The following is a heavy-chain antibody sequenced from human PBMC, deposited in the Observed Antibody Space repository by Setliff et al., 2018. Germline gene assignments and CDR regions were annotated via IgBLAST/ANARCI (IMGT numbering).Heavy chain of an antibody. J-gene: IGHJ4*02. CDR1: GGSISSGSYY. CDR3: ASMGATRDY. CDR2: IYTSGST. D-gene: IGHD1-26*01. V-gene: IGHV4-61*02. Sequence: SETLSLTCTVSGGSISSGSYYWSWIRQPAGKGLEWIGRIYTSGSTNYNPSLKSRVTISVDTSKNQFSLRLSSGTAADTAVYYCASMGATRDYWGQGTLVTVSS.